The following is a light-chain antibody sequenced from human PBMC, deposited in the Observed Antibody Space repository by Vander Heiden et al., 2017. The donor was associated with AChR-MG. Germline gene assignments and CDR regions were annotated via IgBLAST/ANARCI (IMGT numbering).Light chain of an antibody. Sequence: QSVLTQPPSASGTPGQRVTISCSGSSSHIGSNTVNWYQQLTGTAPKLLIYSNNQRPSGVPARFSGSKAGTSASLAISGLQYEDEADYYCAAWDDSMNGVFGGGTKLTVL. CDR3: AAWDDSMNGV. CDR2: SNN. CDR1: SSHIGSNT. J-gene: IGLJ3*02. V-gene: IGLV1-44*01.